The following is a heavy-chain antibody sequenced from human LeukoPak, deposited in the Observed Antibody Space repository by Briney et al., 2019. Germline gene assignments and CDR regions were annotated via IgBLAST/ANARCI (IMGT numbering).Heavy chain of an antibody. V-gene: IGHV3-48*02. CDR2: ISSRSSTI. CDR3: ARDEMAYGEMWYGMDV. CDR1: GFTFSSYS. D-gene: IGHD4-17*01. J-gene: IGHJ6*02. Sequence: GGSLRLSCAASGFTFSSYSMNWVRQAPGKGLEWGSYISSRSSTIYYADSVKGRFTISRDNAKNSLYLQMNSLRDEDTAVYYCARDEMAYGEMWYGMDVWGQGTTVTVCS.